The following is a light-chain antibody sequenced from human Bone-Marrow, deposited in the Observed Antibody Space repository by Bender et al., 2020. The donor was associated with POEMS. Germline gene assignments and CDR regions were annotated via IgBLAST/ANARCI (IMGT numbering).Light chain of an antibody. CDR2: RND. Sequence: QSMMTQPPSTSGTPGQRDTISCSGSSSNIGSNYVYWYQQLPGAAPKPLIYRNDQRASGVPDRFSGSKSDTSASLAISGLRSEDEADYYCAAWDDSLSGPLFGGGTKLTVL. V-gene: IGLV1-47*01. J-gene: IGLJ2*01. CDR1: SSNIGSNY. CDR3: AAWDDSLSGPL.